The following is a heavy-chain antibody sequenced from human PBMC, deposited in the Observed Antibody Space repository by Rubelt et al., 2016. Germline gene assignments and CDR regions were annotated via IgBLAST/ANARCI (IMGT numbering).Heavy chain of an antibody. CDR3: ARLYATGTTGWFDS. V-gene: IGHV4-39*01. CDR2: AYYSGLT. CDR1: GGSMRSGSHY. J-gene: IGHJ5*01. Sequence: QLQLQESGPGQVKPSETLSLTCTVSGGSMRSGSHYWGWIRQSPGKGLEWIGNAYYSGLTFYNSSLKTRLTISADTSKNQFSLRLNSVTAADTGVYYCARLYATGTTGWFDSWGQGIVVTVSS. D-gene: IGHD1-1*01.